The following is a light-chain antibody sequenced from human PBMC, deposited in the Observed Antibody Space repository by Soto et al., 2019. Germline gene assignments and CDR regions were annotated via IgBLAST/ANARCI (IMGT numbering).Light chain of an antibody. J-gene: IGKJ5*01. CDR3: QQLDPLAFP. V-gene: IGKV1-9*01. CDR2: EAS. CDR1: HDISTY. Sequence: DSQLTQFASLLSLAVGDRLPIACRASHDISTYLAWYQQKTGKDPKLMIYEASTLQSGVPSRFSGSGSGTEFTLTLSGMLAEDFATYHCQQLDPLAFPCGRGTRLEI.